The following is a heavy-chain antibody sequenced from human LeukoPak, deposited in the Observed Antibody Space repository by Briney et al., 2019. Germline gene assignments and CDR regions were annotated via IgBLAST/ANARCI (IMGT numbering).Heavy chain of an antibody. D-gene: IGHD1-7*01. V-gene: IGHV3-53*01. CDR2: IYSGGST. Sequence: GGTPRLSCAASGFTVSSNYMSWVRQAPGKGLEWVSVIYSGGSTYYADSVKGRFTISRDNSKNTLYLQMNSLRAEDTAVYYCARGHGTPGYYYYYMDVWGKGTTVTVSS. CDR1: GFTVSSNY. J-gene: IGHJ6*03. CDR3: ARGHGTPGYYYYYMDV.